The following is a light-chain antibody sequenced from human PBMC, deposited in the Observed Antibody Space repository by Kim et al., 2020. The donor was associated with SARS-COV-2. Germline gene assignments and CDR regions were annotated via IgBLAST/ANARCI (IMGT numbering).Light chain of an antibody. J-gene: IGKJ2*01. V-gene: IGKV3-20*01. CDR2: GAS. Sequence: EIVLTQSPGTLSLSPGERATLSCRASQSVSSSYLAWYKQKPGQAPRLLIYGASSRATGIPDRFSGSGSGTDFTLTISRLEPEDFAVYYCQLYGSSPPYTFGQGPKLEI. CDR1: QSVSSSY. CDR3: QLYGSSPPYT.